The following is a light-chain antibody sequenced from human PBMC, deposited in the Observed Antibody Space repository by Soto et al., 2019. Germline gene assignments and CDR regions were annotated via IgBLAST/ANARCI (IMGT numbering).Light chain of an antibody. CDR1: SSDVGTYNS. CDR2: DVS. V-gene: IGLV2-14*01. J-gene: IGLJ1*01. Sequence: QSALTQPASVSGSPGQSITISCTGTSSDVGTYNSVSWYQQYPGKAPKLMIHDVSNRPSGVSNRFSGSKSGNTASLTISGLQAEDEADDYCSSYPSSSDYVFGSGTKLTVL. CDR3: SSYPSSSDYV.